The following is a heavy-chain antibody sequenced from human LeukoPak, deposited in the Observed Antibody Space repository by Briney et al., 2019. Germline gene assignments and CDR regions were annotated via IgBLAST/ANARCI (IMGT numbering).Heavy chain of an antibody. J-gene: IGHJ4*02. Sequence: SETLSLTCSVSGGSITVYYWNWIRHSPGKGLEWIGSISYSGSTNYNPSLKSRVTISIDTSKNRFSLKVSSVISADTAMYYCARGGSRSYTFSTVDYWGQGTLVTVSS. V-gene: IGHV4-59*12. D-gene: IGHD2-2*02. CDR1: GGSITVYY. CDR3: ARGGSRSYTFSTVDY. CDR2: ISYSGST.